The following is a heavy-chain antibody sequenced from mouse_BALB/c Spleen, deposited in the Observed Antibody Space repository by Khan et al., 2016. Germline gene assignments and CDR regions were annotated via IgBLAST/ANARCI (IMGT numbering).Heavy chain of an antibody. CDR2: INTYTGEP. V-gene: IGHV9-3-1*01. CDR3: AAYERDAMDY. CDR1: GYTFTNYG. D-gene: IGHD1-1*01. Sequence: QIQLVQSGPELKKPGETVKISCKASGYTFTNYGMNWVKQAPGKGLKWMGWINTYTGEPTYADDFKGRFAFSLETSASTAYLQIDNLKNEDTATYCCAAYERDAMDYWGQGTSVTVSS. J-gene: IGHJ4*01.